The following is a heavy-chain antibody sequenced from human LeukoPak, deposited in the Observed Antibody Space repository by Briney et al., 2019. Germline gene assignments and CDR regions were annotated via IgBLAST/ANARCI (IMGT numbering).Heavy chain of an antibody. Sequence: SETLSLTCTVSGGSISSYYWSWIRQPPGKGLEWIGYIYYSGSTNYNPSLKSRVTISVDTSKNQFSLKLSSVTAADTAVYYCARLVPDYGDYEPCLNFDYWGQGTLVTVSS. D-gene: IGHD4-17*01. CDR2: IYYSGST. CDR3: ARLVPDYGDYEPCLNFDY. V-gene: IGHV4-59*01. CDR1: GGSISSYY. J-gene: IGHJ4*02.